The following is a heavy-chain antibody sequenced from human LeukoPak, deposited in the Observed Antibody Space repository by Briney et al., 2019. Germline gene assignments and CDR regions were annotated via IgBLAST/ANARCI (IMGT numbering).Heavy chain of an antibody. J-gene: IGHJ4*02. CDR3: ARVRIQLRFIDY. D-gene: IGHD5-18*01. CDR2: IYYSGST. V-gene: IGHV4-31*03. CDR1: GGSISSGGYY. Sequence: PSETLSLTCTVSGGSISSGGYYWSWIRQHPGKGLEWIGYIYYSGSTYYNPSLKSRVTISVDTSKNQFSLKLSSVTAADTAVYYCARVRIQLRFIDYWGQGTLVTVSS.